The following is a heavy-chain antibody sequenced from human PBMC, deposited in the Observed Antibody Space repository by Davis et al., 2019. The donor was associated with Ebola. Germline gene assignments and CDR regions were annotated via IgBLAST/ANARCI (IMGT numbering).Heavy chain of an antibody. V-gene: IGHV1-69*02. Sequence: SVKVSCKASGGTFTSYTFSWVRQAPGQGLEWMGRINPITGITTYALKFQNRVTITADKRTSTAYMELSGLRHEDAAMYFCARSLPGRWMTKDYFDYWGQGTLVTVSS. J-gene: IGHJ4*02. CDR1: GGTFTSYT. D-gene: IGHD4-23*01. CDR2: INPITGIT. CDR3: ARSLPGRWMTKDYFDY.